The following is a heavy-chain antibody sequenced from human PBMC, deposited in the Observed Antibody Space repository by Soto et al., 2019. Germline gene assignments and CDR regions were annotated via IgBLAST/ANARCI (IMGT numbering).Heavy chain of an antibody. CDR3: EKDLYSDGWYNYFDP. J-gene: IGHJ5*02. CDR1: GFSFSSHW. D-gene: IGHD6-19*01. CDR2: INRDGSST. V-gene: IGHV3-74*01. Sequence: GSLRLSCAASGFSFSSHWMHWIRQAPEKGLVWVSHINRDGSSTAYADSVRGRFTISRDNSKNTLYLQMDSLRSEDTAWYYCEKDLYSDGWYNYFDPWGQGTQVTVPS.